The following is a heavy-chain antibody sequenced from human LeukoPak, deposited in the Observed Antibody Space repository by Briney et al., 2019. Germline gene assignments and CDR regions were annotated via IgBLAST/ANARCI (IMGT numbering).Heavy chain of an antibody. CDR2: IYPGDSDT. V-gene: IGHV5-51*01. J-gene: IGHJ4*02. CDR3: ARLVTEEGDSPDY. D-gene: IGHD1-26*01. CDR1: GYSFTNYW. Sequence: GESLKTSCQTSGYSFTNYWIGWVRQMPGKGLEWMGIIYPGDSDTRYRPSFQGQVTISVDKSISTAYLQWSSLKASDTAMYYCARLVTEEGDSPDYWGQGTLVTVSS.